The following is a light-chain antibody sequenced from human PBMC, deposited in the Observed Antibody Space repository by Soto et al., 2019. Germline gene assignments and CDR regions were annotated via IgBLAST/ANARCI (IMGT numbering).Light chain of an antibody. CDR2: EAS. CDR3: QQYNGYWT. V-gene: IGKV1-5*03. J-gene: IGKJ1*01. CDR1: QSISGS. Sequence: DIQMTQSPSTLSASVGDRVTITCRASQSISGSLAWYQQKAGKALKLLIYEASNLKSGVPSRFSGSGSGTEYTLTISSLQPDDSASYYCQQYNGYWTFGQGTRVEIK.